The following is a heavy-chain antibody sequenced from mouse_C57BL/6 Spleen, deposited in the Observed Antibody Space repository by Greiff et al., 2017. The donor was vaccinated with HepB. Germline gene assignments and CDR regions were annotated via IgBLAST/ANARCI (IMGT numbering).Heavy chain of an antibody. V-gene: IGHV1-26*01. CDR3: ARSSGDYYAMDY. J-gene: IGHJ4*01. Sequence: EVQLQQSGPELVKPGASVKISCKASGYTFTDYYMNWVKQSHGKSLEWIGDINPNNGGTSYNQKFKGKATLTVDKSSSTAYMERRSLTSEDSAVYYCARSSGDYYAMDYWGQGTSVTVSS. CDR2: INPNNGGT. CDR1: GYTFTDYY.